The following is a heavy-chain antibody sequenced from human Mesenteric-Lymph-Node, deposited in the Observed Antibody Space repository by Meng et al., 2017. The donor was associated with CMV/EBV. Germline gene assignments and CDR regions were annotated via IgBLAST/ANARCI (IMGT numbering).Heavy chain of an antibody. V-gene: IGHV3-74*01. Sequence: GGPLRLSCAASGFTFSSYWMHWVRQAPGKGLVWVSRINSDGSSTSYADSVKGRFTISRDNAKNTLYLQMNSLRAEDTAVYYCARGPNFWSGYYPSNWGQGTLVTVSS. CDR1: GFTFSSYW. CDR3: ARGPNFWSGYYPSN. CDR2: INSDGSST. D-gene: IGHD3-3*01. J-gene: IGHJ4*02.